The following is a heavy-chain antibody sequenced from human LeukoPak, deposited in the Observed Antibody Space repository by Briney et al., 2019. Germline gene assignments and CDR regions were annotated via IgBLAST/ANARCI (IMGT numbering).Heavy chain of an antibody. CDR3: VRCPAREPTLQH. CDR1: GGSISSGDYY. J-gene: IGHJ1*01. CDR2: IYYSGST. D-gene: IGHD1-14*01. Sequence: PSQTLSLTCTVSGGSISSGDYYWSWIRQPPGKGLEWIGYIYYSGSTYYNPSLKSRVTISVDTSKNQFSLKLSSVTAADTAVYYCVRCPAREPTLQHWGQGTLVTVSS. V-gene: IGHV4-30-4*01.